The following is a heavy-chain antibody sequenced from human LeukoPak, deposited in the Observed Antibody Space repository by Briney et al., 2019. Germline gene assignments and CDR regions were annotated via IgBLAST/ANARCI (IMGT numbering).Heavy chain of an antibody. J-gene: IGHJ4*02. CDR3: AREERGYCTNGVCSGFDY. D-gene: IGHD2-8*01. CDR1: GFTVSSNY. CDR2: IYSGGST. V-gene: IGHV3-53*01. Sequence: GGSLRLSCAASGFTVSSNYMSWVRQASGKGLEWVSVIYSGGSTYYADSVKGRFTISRDNSKNTLYLQMNSLRAEDTAVYYCAREERGYCTNGVCSGFDYWGQGTLVTVSS.